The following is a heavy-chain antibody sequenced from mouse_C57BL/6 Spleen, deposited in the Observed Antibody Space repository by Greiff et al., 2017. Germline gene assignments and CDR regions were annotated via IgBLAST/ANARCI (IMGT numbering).Heavy chain of an antibody. Sequence: VQLQQSGPELVKPGASVKISCKASGYAFSSSWMNWVKQRPGKGLEWIGRIYPGDGDTNYNGKFKGKATLTADKSSSTAYMQLSSLTSEDSAVYCGARGDGYSYYFDYWGQGTTLTVSS. CDR3: ARGDGYSYYFDY. D-gene: IGHD2-3*01. CDR1: GYAFSSSW. J-gene: IGHJ2*01. CDR2: IYPGDGDT. V-gene: IGHV1-82*01.